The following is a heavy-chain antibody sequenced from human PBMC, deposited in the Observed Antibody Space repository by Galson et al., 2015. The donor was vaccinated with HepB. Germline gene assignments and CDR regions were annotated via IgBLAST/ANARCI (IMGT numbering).Heavy chain of an antibody. CDR1: GGTFSSYA. D-gene: IGHD1-26*01. CDR2: IIPILGIA. Sequence: SVKVSCKASGGTFSSYAISWVRQAPGQGLEWMGGIIPILGIANYAQKFQGRVTITADKSTSTAYMELSSLRSEDTAVYYCAREKTIVGAAGVYYYYMDVWGKGTTVTVSS. V-gene: IGHV1-69*10. J-gene: IGHJ6*03. CDR3: AREKTIVGAAGVYYYYMDV.